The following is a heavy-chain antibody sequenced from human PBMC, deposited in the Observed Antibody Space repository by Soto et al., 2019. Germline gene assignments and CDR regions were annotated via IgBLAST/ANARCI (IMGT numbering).Heavy chain of an antibody. CDR2: ISSSSSYI. CDR1: GFTFSSYS. V-gene: IGHV3-21*01. J-gene: IGHJ6*02. CDR3: ARGGVRDGMDV. D-gene: IGHD3-16*01. Sequence: EVQLVESGGGLVKPGGSLRLSCAASGFTFSSYSMNWVHQAPGKGLEWVSSISSSSSYIYYADSVKGRFTISRDNAKNSLYLQMNSLRAEDTAVYYCARGGVRDGMDVWGQGTTVTVSS.